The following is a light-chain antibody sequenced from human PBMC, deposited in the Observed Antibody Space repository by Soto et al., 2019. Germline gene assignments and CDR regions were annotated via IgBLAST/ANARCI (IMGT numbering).Light chain of an antibody. CDR1: QSVSSN. J-gene: IGKJ4*01. V-gene: IGKV3-15*01. CDR3: QQYNNWPTLT. Sequence: EIVMTQSPATLSVSPGERATLSCRASQSVSSNLAWYQQNPGQAPRLLIYGASTRATGIPGRFSGSGSGTEFTLTISSLQSEDFAVYYCQQYNNWPTLTFGGGTKVEF. CDR2: GAS.